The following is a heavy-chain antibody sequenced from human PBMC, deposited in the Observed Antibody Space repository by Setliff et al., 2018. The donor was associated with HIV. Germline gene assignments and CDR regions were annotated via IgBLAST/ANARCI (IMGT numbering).Heavy chain of an antibody. CDR3: ARRRSSGWYHYFDY. D-gene: IGHD6-19*01. Sequence: SETLSLTCTVSGYSISSGYYWGWIRQPPGKGLEWIGSIYHSGSTYYNPSLESRVTISVDTSKNQFSLKLSSVTAADTAVYYCARRRSSGWYHYFDYWG. J-gene: IGHJ4*01. V-gene: IGHV4-38-2*02. CDR1: GYSISSGYY. CDR2: IYHSGST.